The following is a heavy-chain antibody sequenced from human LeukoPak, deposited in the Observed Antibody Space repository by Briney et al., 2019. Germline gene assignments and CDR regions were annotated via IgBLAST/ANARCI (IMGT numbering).Heavy chain of an antibody. CDR2: LSSNGGST. CDR3: AYCPRYTCPSSGYVYFYD. V-gene: IGHV3-64*01. Sequence: PGGSLRLSCAASGFTFSNYAMHWVRQAPGKELEYVSALSSNGGSTYYANSVKGRFTISRDNSKNTLYLQMGSLRAEDMAVYYGAYCPRYTCPSSGYVYFYDWGQGALVTFAT. CDR1: GFTFSNYA. D-gene: IGHD3-22*01. J-gene: IGHJ4*02.